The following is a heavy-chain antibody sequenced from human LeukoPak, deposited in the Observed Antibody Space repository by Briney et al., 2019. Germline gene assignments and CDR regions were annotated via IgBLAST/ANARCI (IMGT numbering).Heavy chain of an antibody. CDR1: GGSFSGYY. Sequence: SETLSLTCAVYGGSFSGYYWSWIRQPPGKGLEWIGEINHSGSTNYNPSLKSRVTISVDTSKNQFSLKLSSVTAADTAVYYCASQGEVGYSYGHWGQGTLVTVSS. D-gene: IGHD5-18*01. V-gene: IGHV4-34*01. CDR3: ASQGEVGYSYGH. J-gene: IGHJ4*02. CDR2: INHSGST.